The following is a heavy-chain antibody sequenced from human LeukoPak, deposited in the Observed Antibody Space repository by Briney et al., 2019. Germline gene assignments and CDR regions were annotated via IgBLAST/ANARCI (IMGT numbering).Heavy chain of an antibody. J-gene: IGHJ4*02. D-gene: IGHD5-24*01. CDR2: IYYSGSS. CDR3: ARNRDGYNSFDY. Sequence: SETLSLTCTVSGGSINNGGYYWSWIRQHPGKGLEWIGYIYYSGSSYYNPSLRSRVTIAVDTSKNHFSLKLSSVTAADTAVYYCARNRDGYNSFDYWGQGTLVTVSS. CDR1: GGSINNGGYY. V-gene: IGHV4-31*03.